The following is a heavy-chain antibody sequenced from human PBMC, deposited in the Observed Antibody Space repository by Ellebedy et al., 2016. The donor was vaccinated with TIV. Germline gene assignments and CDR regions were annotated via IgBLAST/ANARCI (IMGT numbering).Heavy chain of an antibody. CDR1: GFTFSSYG. D-gene: IGHD3-10*02. J-gene: IGHJ4*02. CDR2: ISFDGSEK. Sequence: GGSLRLSCAASGFTFSSYGMHWVRQAPGKGLEWVSFISFDGSEKTYADSVRGRFTISRDKSKKIVFLQMNSLRPEDTAVYFCARVFDSYFFDYWGQGTLVAVSS. CDR3: ARVFDSYFFDY. V-gene: IGHV3-30-3*01.